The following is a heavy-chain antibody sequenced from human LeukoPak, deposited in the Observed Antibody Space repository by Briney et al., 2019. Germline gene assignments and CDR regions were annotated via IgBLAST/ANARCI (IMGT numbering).Heavy chain of an antibody. V-gene: IGHV1-24*01. CDR1: GYTLTELS. J-gene: IGHJ3*02. D-gene: IGHD3-3*02. Sequence: EASVKVSCKVSGYTLTELSMHWVRQAPGKGLEWMGGFDPEDGETIYAQKFQGRVTMTEDTSTDTAYMELSSLRSEDTAVYYCAIPLAVYRNDAFDIWGQGTMVTVSS. CDR3: AIPLAVYRNDAFDI. CDR2: FDPEDGET.